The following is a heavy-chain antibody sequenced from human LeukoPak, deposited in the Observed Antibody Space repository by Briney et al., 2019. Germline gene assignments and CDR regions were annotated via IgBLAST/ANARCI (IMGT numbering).Heavy chain of an antibody. Sequence: GRSLRLFCAASGFTFDDYAMHCVRQAPGKGLEWVSGISWNSGSIGYADSVKGRFTISRDNAKNSLYLQMNSLRAEDTALYYCAKGQYYYDSSGYYYGYWGQGTLVTVSS. J-gene: IGHJ4*02. CDR1: GFTFDDYA. V-gene: IGHV3-9*01. CDR3: AKGQYYYDSSGYYYGY. D-gene: IGHD3-22*01. CDR2: ISWNSGSI.